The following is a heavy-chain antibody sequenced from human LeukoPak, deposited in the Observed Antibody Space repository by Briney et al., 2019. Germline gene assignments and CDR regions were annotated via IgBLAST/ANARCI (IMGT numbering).Heavy chain of an antibody. D-gene: IGHD6-19*01. V-gene: IGHV3-23*01. Sequence: GGSLRLSCAASGFTFSSYAMSWVRQAPGKGLEWVSAISGSSGSTYYADSVKGRFTISRDNSKNTLYLQMNSLRAEDTAVYYCAKVDRLANWFDPWGQGTLVTVSS. CDR2: ISGSSGST. CDR1: GFTFSSYA. J-gene: IGHJ5*02. CDR3: AKVDRLANWFDP.